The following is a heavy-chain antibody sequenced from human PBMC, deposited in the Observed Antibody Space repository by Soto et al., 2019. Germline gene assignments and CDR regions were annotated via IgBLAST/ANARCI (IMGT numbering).Heavy chain of an antibody. J-gene: IGHJ4*02. Sequence: QVQLQESGPGLVKPSQTLSLTCTVSGGSISSGDYYWNWIRQHPGKGLEWIGYIYYSGSTYYNPSLKSRVTISVDTSKNQFSLKLNSVTAADTAVYYCARGRMRPFGELKIWGQGTLVTVSS. D-gene: IGHD3-10*01. CDR2: IYYSGST. CDR3: ARGRMRPFGELKI. V-gene: IGHV4-31*03. CDR1: GGSISSGDYY.